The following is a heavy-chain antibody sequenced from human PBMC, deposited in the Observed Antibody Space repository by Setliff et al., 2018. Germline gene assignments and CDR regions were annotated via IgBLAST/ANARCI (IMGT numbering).Heavy chain of an antibody. D-gene: IGHD2-2*01. CDR3: ARTQVVPASTYSIDY. CDR1: GSTVTESS. CDR2: FDPEDGER. V-gene: IGHV1-24*01. Sequence: ASVKVSCKVSGSTVTESSMHWVRQAPGKGLEWMGGFDPEDGERIYAQHFQGRLTMTEDTSTDTAYMELNSLRAEDTAVYYCARTQVVPASTYSIDYWGQGTLVTVSS. J-gene: IGHJ4*02.